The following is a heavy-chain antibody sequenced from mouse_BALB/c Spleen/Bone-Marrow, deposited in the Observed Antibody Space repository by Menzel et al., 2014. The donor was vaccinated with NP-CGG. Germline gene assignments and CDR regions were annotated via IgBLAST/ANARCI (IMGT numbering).Heavy chain of an antibody. J-gene: IGHJ4*01. CDR3: ARPLNWDPYAMDY. Sequence: QVQLKQSGPELVKPGASVKISCKASGYAFSSSWMNWVKQRPGQGLEWIGRIYPGDGDTKYNGKFKGKATLTADKSSCTAYMQLSSLTSVDSAVYFCARPLNWDPYAMDYWGQGTSVTVSS. V-gene: IGHV1-82*01. D-gene: IGHD4-1*02. CDR1: GYAFSSSW. CDR2: IYPGDGDT.